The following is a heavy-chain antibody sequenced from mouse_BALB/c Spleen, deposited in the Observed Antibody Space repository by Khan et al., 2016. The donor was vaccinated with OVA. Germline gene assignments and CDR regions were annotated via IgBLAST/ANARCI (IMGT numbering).Heavy chain of an antibody. CDR3: ARCYGSRFAY. CDR2: IFPGDGDT. CDR1: GYTFSSSW. Sequence: QVQLQQSGAELVRPGSSVKISCKATGYTFSSSWMNWVKQRPGQGLEWIGQIFPGDGDTNYNGKFKGKATLTADKSSRTAYMQLISLTSEDSAGYFCARCYGSRFAYWGQGTLVTVSA. J-gene: IGHJ3*01. D-gene: IGHD1-1*01. V-gene: IGHV1-80*01.